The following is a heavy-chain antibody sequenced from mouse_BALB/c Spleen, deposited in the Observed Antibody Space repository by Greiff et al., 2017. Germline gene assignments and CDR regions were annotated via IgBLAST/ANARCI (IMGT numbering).Heavy chain of an antibody. J-gene: IGHJ2*01. D-gene: IGHD1-1*01. Sequence: VQLQQSGAELVRSGASVKLSCTASGFNIKDYYMHWVKQRPEQGLEWIGWIDPENGDTEYAPKFQGKATMTADTSSNTAYLQLSSLTSEDTAVYYCNVGYYYGSSYFDYWGQGTTLTVSS. CDR3: NVGYYYGSSYFDY. CDR1: GFNIKDYY. CDR2: IDPENGDT. V-gene: IGHV14-4*02.